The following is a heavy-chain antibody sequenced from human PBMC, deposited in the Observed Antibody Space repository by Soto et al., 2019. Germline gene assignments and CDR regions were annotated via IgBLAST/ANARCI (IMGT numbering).Heavy chain of an antibody. V-gene: IGHV3-72*01. Sequence: EVQLVESGGGLVQPGGSLRLSCVASGLTFSDHYMDWVRQAPGKGLEWVGRIRNKGNGYSTDYAASVKGRFTISRDDSKTSLYLQMNSLKTEDTAVYYCARRITGSPPADGGYWGQGTLVTVSS. D-gene: IGHD1-20*01. CDR3: ARRITGSPPADGGY. CDR1: GLTFSDHY. J-gene: IGHJ4*02. CDR2: IRNKGNGYST.